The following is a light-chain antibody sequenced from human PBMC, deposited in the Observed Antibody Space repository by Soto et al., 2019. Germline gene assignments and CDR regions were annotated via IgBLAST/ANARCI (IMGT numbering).Light chain of an antibody. CDR3: RSYAGSDMFV. CDR1: KLGDKY. J-gene: IGLJ1*01. Sequence: SYELTQPPSVSVSPGQTASITCSGDKLGDKYACWYQQKPGQSPVLVIYQDSKRPSGIPERFSGSKSGNTASLTVSGLQAEDEADYYCRSYAGSDMFVFGTGTKLTVL. CDR2: QDS. V-gene: IGLV3-1*01.